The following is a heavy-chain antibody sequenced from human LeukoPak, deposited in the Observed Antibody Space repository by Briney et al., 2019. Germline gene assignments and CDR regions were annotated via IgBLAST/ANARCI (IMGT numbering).Heavy chain of an antibody. D-gene: IGHD6-13*01. J-gene: IGHJ3*02. CDR3: ARPRSQQLVQGDAFDI. V-gene: IGHV4-61*01. CDR1: GGSVSSGSYY. Sequence: PSETLSLTCTVSGGSVSSGSYYWSWIRRPPGKGLEWIGYVYYSGSTNYNPSLKSRVTISVDTSKNQFSLKLSSVTAADTAVYYCARPRSQQLVQGDAFDIWGQGTMVTVSS. CDR2: VYYSGST.